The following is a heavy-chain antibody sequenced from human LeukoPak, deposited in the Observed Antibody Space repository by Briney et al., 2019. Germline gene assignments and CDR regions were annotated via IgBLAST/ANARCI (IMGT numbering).Heavy chain of an antibody. CDR1: GFTFSGSA. J-gene: IGHJ4*02. V-gene: IGHV3-73*01. D-gene: IGHD3-22*01. CDR3: TSPGVYYDSTY. Sequence: GGSLTLSCAASGFTFSGSAMHWVRQASGKGLEWVGRIRSKANSYATAYAASVKGRFTISRDDSKNTAYLQMNSLKTEDTAVYYCTSPGVYYDSTYWGQGSLVTVSS. CDR2: IRSKANSYAT.